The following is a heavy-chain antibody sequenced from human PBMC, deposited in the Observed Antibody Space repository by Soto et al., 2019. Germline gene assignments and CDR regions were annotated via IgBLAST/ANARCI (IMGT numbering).Heavy chain of an antibody. CDR1: GFTFSHYG. V-gene: IGHV3-33*01. Sequence: GGSLRLSCTASGFTFSHYGMQWVRQAPGKGLEWVAVIWYDGSNKYYADSVKGRFTISRDNSKNTLYLQMNSLRAEDTAVYYCARERGYTYDVGYYGMDVWGQGTTVTVSS. D-gene: IGHD5-18*01. J-gene: IGHJ6*02. CDR3: ARERGYTYDVGYYGMDV. CDR2: IWYDGSNK.